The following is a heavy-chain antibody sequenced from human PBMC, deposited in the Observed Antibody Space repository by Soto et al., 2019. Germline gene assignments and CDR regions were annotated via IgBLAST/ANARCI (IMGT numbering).Heavy chain of an antibody. CDR1: GFTFSNNA. D-gene: IGHD1-26*01. J-gene: IGHJ4*02. Sequence: QVQLVESGGGVVQPGRSLRLSCAASGFTFSNNAMHWVRQAPGKGLEWVAVISSDGSYKYDADSVKGRFTISRDSSENTLYLQMNSLRAEDTAVYYCARDPSGSPLYYFDYWGQGTLVTVSS. V-gene: IGHV3-30*04. CDR2: ISSDGSYK. CDR3: ARDPSGSPLYYFDY.